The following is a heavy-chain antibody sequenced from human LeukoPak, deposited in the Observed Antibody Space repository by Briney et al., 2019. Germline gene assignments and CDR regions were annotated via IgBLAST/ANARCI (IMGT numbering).Heavy chain of an antibody. CDR2: INPNSGGT. CDR1: GYTFTDYY. J-gene: IGHJ4*02. V-gene: IGHV1-2*02. Sequence: GASVKVSCKASGYTFTDYYIHWVRQAPGQGLEWMGWINPNSGGTKYAQNFQGRVTMTRDTSINTAYMDLSRLTSDDTAVYYCARGRGARYYDSSGLYYFDCWGLGTLVTVSS. CDR3: ARGRGARYYDSSGLYYFDC. D-gene: IGHD3-22*01.